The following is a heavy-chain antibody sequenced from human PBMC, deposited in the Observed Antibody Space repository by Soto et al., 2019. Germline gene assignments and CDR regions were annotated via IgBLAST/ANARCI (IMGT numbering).Heavy chain of an antibody. J-gene: IGHJ2*01. V-gene: IGHV3-48*02. CDR3: ARGPSAAAPLSDWNFDL. Sequence: EVQLVESGGGSVQPGESLRLSCAASGLTFSSYSMNWVRQAPGKGLEWVSYISSSSWNIYYADTVKGRFTISRDNAKNSLYLQMNSLRDEDTAVYYCARGPSAAAPLSDWNFDLWGRGTLVTVSS. CDR1: GLTFSSYS. CDR2: ISSSSWNI. D-gene: IGHD2-2*01.